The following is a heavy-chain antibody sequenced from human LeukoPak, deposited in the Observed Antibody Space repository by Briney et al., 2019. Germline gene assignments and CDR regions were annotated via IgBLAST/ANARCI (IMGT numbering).Heavy chain of an antibody. D-gene: IGHD3-16*01. V-gene: IGHV6-1*01. CDR3: ARTVGGEWLYWGWLDWFDP. Sequence: SQTLSLTCAISGDSVSSNSAAWNWIRQSPSRGLEWLGRTYYRSKWYNDYAVSVKSRITINPDTSKNQFSLQLNSVTPEDTAVYYCARTVGGEWLYWGWLDWFDPWGQGTLVTVSS. J-gene: IGHJ5*02. CDR1: GDSVSSNSAA. CDR2: TYYRSKWYN.